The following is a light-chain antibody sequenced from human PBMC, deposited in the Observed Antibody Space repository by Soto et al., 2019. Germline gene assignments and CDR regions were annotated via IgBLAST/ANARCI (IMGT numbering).Light chain of an antibody. J-gene: IGLJ3*02. V-gene: IGLV2-23*02. CDR1: SSDVGSYNR. CDR2: GVS. Sequence: QSALTQPASVSGSPGQSITISCTGTSSDVGSYNRVSWYQHYPGTAPKVIIYGVSKRPSGVSIRFSAAKSGNTASLTISGLQPEDEADYYCCSYAGSSTMVFGGGTKLTVL. CDR3: CSYAGSSTMV.